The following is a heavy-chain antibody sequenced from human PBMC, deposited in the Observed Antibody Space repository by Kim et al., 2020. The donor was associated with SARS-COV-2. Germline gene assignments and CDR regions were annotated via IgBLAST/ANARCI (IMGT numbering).Heavy chain of an antibody. CDR3: ARGRVEDYGGNPGFDY. CDR1: GFTFSDYY. D-gene: IGHD4-17*01. CDR2: ISSSSSYT. Sequence: GGSLRLSCAASGFTFSDYYMSWIRQAPGKGLEWVSYISSSSSYTNYADSVKGRFTISRDNAKNSLYLQMNSLRAEDTAVYYCARGRVEDYGGNPGFDYWGQGTPVTVSS. J-gene: IGHJ4*02. V-gene: IGHV3-11*05.